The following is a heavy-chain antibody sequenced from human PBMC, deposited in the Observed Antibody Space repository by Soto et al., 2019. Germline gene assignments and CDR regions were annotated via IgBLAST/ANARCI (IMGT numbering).Heavy chain of an antibody. CDR3: ARGEAAGPLGRWFDP. CDR2: INHSGST. CDR1: GGSFSGYY. J-gene: IGHJ5*02. V-gene: IGHV4-34*01. Sequence: SETLSLTCAVYGGSFSGYYWSWIRQPPGKGLEWIGEINHSGSTNYNPSLKSRVTISVDTSKNQFSLKLSSVTAADTAVYYCARGEAAGPLGRWFDPWGQGTLVTVSS. D-gene: IGHD6-13*01.